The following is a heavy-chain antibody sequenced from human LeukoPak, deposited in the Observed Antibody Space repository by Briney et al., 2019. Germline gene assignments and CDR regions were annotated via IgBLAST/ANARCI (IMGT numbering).Heavy chain of an antibody. CDR1: GFTFNAFG. CDR2: ISDSGGST. Sequence: GGSLRLSCAASGFTFNAFGMSWVRQAPGKGLEWVSGISDSGGSTYYADSVKGRFTISRDNSKNTLYLQMNSLRVEDTAVYYCAKGINSWYWDSWGQGTLVTVSS. CDR3: AKGINSWYWDS. J-gene: IGHJ4*02. V-gene: IGHV3-23*01. D-gene: IGHD6-13*01.